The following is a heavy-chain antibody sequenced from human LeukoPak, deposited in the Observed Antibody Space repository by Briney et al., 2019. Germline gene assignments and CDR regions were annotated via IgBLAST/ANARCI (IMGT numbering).Heavy chain of an antibody. V-gene: IGHV3-23*01. Sequence: GGSLRLSCAASGFTFSSYAMSRVRQAPGKGPEWVSAISGSGGSTYYADSVKGRFTISRDNSKNTLYLQMNSLRAEDTAVYYCAKNPITLPTYSDDFWSGEICWGQGTLVTVSS. CDR3: AKNPITLPTYSDDFWSGEIC. CDR1: GFTFSSYA. J-gene: IGHJ4*02. D-gene: IGHD3-3*01. CDR2: ISGSGGST.